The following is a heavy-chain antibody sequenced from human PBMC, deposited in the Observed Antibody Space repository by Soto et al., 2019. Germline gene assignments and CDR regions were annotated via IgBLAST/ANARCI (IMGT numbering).Heavy chain of an antibody. J-gene: IGHJ4*02. CDR3: ARDRRYSGSYSTEYYFDY. V-gene: IGHV4-31*03. CDR1: GGSISSGGYY. D-gene: IGHD1-26*01. Sequence: SETLSLTCTVSGGSISSGGYYWSWIRQHPGKGLEWIGYIYYSGSTYYNPSLKSRVTISVDTSKNQFSLKLSSVTAADTAVYYCARDRRYSGSYSTEYYFDYWGQGTLVTVSS. CDR2: IYYSGST.